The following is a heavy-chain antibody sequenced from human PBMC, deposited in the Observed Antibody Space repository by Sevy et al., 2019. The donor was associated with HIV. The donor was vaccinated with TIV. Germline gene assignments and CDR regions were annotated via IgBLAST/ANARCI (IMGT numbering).Heavy chain of an antibody. D-gene: IGHD3-22*01. Sequence: GGSLRLSCAASGFTFSSYAMHWVRQAPGKGLEWVAVISYDGSNKYYADSVKGRFTISRDNSKNTLYLQMNSLRAEETAVYYCARAARYYYDSSGDSDYWGQGTLVTVSS. V-gene: IGHV3-30-3*01. CDR1: GFTFSSYA. CDR3: ARAARYYYDSSGDSDY. CDR2: ISYDGSNK. J-gene: IGHJ4*02.